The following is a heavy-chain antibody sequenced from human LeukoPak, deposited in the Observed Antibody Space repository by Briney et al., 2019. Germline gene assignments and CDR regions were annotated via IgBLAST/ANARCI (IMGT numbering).Heavy chain of an antibody. V-gene: IGHV3-66*01. CDR1: GFTVSSNY. Sequence: PGGSLRLSCAASGFTVSSNYMTWVRQAPGKGLEWVSIIYSDGSTYYADSAKGRFTISRDNSKNTLYLQMNSLRAEDTAVYYCARDSPFDYWGQGTLVTVSS. J-gene: IGHJ4*02. CDR3: ARDSPFDY. CDR2: IYSDGST.